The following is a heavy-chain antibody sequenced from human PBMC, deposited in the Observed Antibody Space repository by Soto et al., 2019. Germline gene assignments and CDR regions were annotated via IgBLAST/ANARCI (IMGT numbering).Heavy chain of an antibody. Sequence: EVQLVESGGGLVQPGGSLRLSCAASGFTFSSYWMSWVRQAPGKGLEWVANIKQDGSEKYYVDSVKGRFTISRDNAKNSLYLQMNSLKAEDTAVYYCARDRYSYYDFWSGSLPYYYCGMDVWGQGTTVTVSS. CDR3: ARDRYSYYDFWSGSLPYYYCGMDV. CDR1: GFTFSSYW. CDR2: IKQDGSEK. J-gene: IGHJ6*02. V-gene: IGHV3-7*01. D-gene: IGHD3-3*01.